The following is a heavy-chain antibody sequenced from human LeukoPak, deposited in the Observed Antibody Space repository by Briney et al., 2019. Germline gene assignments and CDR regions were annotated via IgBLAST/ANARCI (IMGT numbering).Heavy chain of an antibody. CDR1: GFTFSDYY. J-gene: IGHJ4*02. V-gene: IGHV3-11*04. Sequence: GGSLRLSCAASGFTFSDYYMSWVRQAPGKGLEWVSYISGSSSIIYYADSVKGRFTISRDNAKNSLYLQMNSLRTEDTAVYYCARDRRNTGSFFDYWGQGTLVTVSS. CDR3: ARDRRNTGSFFDY. CDR2: ISGSSSII. D-gene: IGHD1-26*01.